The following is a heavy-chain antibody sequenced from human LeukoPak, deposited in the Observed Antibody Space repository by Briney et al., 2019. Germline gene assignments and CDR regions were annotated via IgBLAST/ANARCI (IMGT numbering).Heavy chain of an antibody. V-gene: IGHV1-18*01. D-gene: IGHD1-1*01. CDR1: GYTFTSYG. CDR3: ARGRPESPFDP. Sequence: ASVKVSCKASGYTFTSYGISWVRQAPGQGLEWMGWISAYNGNTNYAQKVQGRVTMTTDTSSSTAYVELRSLRSDDTAVYFCARGRPESPFDPWGQGTLVTVSS. J-gene: IGHJ5*02. CDR2: ISAYNGNT.